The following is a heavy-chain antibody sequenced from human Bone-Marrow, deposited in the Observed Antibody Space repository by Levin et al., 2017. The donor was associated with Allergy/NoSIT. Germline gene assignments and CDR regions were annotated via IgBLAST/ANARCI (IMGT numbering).Heavy chain of an antibody. CDR1: GGSISSYY. J-gene: IGHJ4*02. V-gene: IGHV4-59*12. CDR3: ARDGYNAIDS. Sequence: PSETLPLTCTVSGGSISSYYWSWIRQSPGKGLEWIGYIYHNGDTRYNPSLKSRVTISVDTSKNQFSLKVNSVTAADTAVYYCARDGYNAIDSWGQGTLVTVSS. CDR2: IYHNGDT. D-gene: IGHD5-24*01.